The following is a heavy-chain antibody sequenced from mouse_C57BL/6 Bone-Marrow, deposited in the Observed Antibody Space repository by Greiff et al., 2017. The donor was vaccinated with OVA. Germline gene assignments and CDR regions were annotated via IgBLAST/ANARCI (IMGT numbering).Heavy chain of an antibody. V-gene: IGHV1-7*01. J-gene: IGHJ4*01. D-gene: IGHD2-4*01. CDR1: GYTFTRYW. CDR3: ARYDYDAMGY. CDR2: INPSSGYT. Sequence: QVQLQQSGAELAKPGASVKLSCKASGYTFTRYWMHWVKQRPGQGLEWIGYINPSSGYTKYTQKFKDKATLTADNSSSTAYMQLSSLTYEDSAVYYCARYDYDAMGYWGQGTSVTVSS.